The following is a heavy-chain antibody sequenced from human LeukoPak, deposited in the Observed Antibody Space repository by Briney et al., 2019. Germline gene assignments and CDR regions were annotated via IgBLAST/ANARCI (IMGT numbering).Heavy chain of an antibody. CDR2: MNPNSGNT. V-gene: IGHV1-8*03. CDR1: GYTFTSYD. CDR3: ARVMRSGWYFDY. Sequence: ASVKVSCKASGYTFTSYDINWVRQATGQGLEWMGWMNPNSGNTGYAQKFQGRVTITRNTSISTAYMELSSLRSEDTAVYYCARVMRSGWYFDYWGQGTLVTVSS. J-gene: IGHJ4*02. D-gene: IGHD6-19*01.